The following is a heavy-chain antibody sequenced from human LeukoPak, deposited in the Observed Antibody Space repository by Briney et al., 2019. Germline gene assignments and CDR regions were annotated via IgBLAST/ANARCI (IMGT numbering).Heavy chain of an antibody. J-gene: IGHJ6*03. CDR2: IYTSGST. CDR3: ARAGGSSGGAKYYYYYMDV. Sequence: SETLSLTCTVSGGSISSGSYYWSWIRQPAGKGLEWIGRIYTSGSTNYNPSLKSRVTISVDTSKNQFSLKLSSVTAADTAVYYCARAGGSSGGAKYYYYYMDVWGKGTTVTISS. CDR1: GGSISSGSYY. D-gene: IGHD2-15*01. V-gene: IGHV4-61*02.